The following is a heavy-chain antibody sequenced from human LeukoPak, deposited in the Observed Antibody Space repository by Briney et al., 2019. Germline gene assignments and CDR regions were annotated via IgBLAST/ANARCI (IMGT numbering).Heavy chain of an antibody. Sequence: SETLSLTCTVSGGSISSYYWSWIRQPPGKGLEWIGYIYYSGSTNYNPSLKSRVTISVDTSKNQFSLKLSSVTAADTAVYYCASRLAAAGTENYYYYMDVWGKGTTVTISS. J-gene: IGHJ6*03. CDR2: IYYSGST. D-gene: IGHD6-13*01. CDR3: ASRLAAAGTENYYYYMDV. V-gene: IGHV4-59*01. CDR1: GGSISSYY.